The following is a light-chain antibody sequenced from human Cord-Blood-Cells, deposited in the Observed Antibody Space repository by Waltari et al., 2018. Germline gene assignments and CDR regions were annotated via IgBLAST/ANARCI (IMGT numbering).Light chain of an antibody. Sequence: DIVMTQSPDSLAVSLGERPTINCKSSQTVLFSANNKSYLAWYQQKPGQPPKLLIYWASTRESGVPDRFSGSGSGTDFTLTISSLQAEDVAVYYCQQYYSTPHTFGQGTKLEIK. CDR1: QTVLFSANNKSY. J-gene: IGKJ2*01. CDR3: QQYYSTPHT. V-gene: IGKV4-1*01. CDR2: WAS.